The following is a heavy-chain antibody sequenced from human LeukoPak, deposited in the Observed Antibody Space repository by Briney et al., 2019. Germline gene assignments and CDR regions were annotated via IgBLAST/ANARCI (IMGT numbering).Heavy chain of an antibody. CDR1: GFTFSSYG. CDR2: ISYDGSNK. CDR3: AKPTADIAAPTGY. J-gene: IGHJ4*02. Sequence: QPGRSLRLSCAASGFTFSSYGMHWVRQAPGKGLEWVAVISYDGSNKYYADSVKGRFTISRDNSKNTLYLQMNSLRAEDTAVYYCAKPTADIAAPTGYWGQGTLVTVSS. V-gene: IGHV3-30*18. D-gene: IGHD6-13*01.